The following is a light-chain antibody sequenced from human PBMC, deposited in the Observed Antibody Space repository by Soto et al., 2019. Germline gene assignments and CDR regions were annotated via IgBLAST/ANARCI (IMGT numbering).Light chain of an antibody. CDR1: SSDVGSYNL. CDR2: EGS. Sequence: QSALTQPASVSGSPGQSITISCTGTSSDVGSYNLVSWYQQHPGKAPKLMIYEGSKRPSGVSNRFSGSKSGNTASLTSSGLQAEDEADYYCCSYAGSSTDVVFGGGTQVTVL. V-gene: IGLV2-23*01. CDR3: CSYAGSSTDVV. J-gene: IGLJ2*01.